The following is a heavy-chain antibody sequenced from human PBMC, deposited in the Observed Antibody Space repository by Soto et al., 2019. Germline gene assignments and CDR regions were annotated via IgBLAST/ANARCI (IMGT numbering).Heavy chain of an antibody. D-gene: IGHD3-10*01. J-gene: IGHJ4*02. V-gene: IGHV4-59*08. CDR1: GGSISSYY. Sequence: SETLSLTCTVSGGSISSYYWSWIRQTPGKGLEWIGYIYFSGSTNYNPSLKSRVTISVDTSKNQFSLRLSSVIAADTAVYYCARHAGYYGSGSVVVDYWGQGTLVT. CDR2: IYFSGST. CDR3: ARHAGYYGSGSVVVDY.